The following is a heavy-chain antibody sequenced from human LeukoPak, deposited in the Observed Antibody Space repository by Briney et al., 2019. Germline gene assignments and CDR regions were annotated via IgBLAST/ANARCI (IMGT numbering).Heavy chain of an antibody. CDR3: VRGTGY. Sequence: GGSLRLSCSVSGFTFSTYVMHWVRQAPGKGLEYVSAISSNGDNTYYADPVKGRFTISRDNSKITLYLQMSSLRADDTAVYYCVRGTGYWGQGTLVTVSS. V-gene: IGHV3-64D*06. CDR2: ISSNGDNT. CDR1: GFTFSTYV. J-gene: IGHJ4*02.